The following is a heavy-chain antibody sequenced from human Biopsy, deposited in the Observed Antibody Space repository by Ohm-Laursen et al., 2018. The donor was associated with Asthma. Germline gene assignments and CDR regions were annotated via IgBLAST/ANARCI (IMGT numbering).Heavy chain of an antibody. V-gene: IGHV1-18*01. CDR1: GYTFNSAG. CDR3: ARALYYSHYYGIDV. D-gene: IGHD3-10*01. J-gene: IGHJ6*02. CDR2: VSVYNGNT. Sequence: SVKVSCKTYGYTFNSAGITWVRQAPGQGLEWMGWVSVYNGNTNVAQKLQDRVTMITDTSTSTAYMELRSLRSDNTSVYFCARALYYSHYYGIDVWGQGTTVTVS.